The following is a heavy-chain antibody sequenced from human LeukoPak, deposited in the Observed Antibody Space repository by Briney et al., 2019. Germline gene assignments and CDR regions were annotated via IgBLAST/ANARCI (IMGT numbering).Heavy chain of an antibody. Sequence: GGSLRLSCAASGLTFSSYAMHWVRQAPGKGLEWVAVISYDGSNKYYADSVEGRFTISRDNSKNTLYLQMNSLRAEDTAVYYCAREEPLDAFDIWGQGTVVTVSS. V-gene: IGHV3-30*04. CDR3: AREEPLDAFDI. CDR2: ISYDGSNK. J-gene: IGHJ3*02. CDR1: GLTFSSYA.